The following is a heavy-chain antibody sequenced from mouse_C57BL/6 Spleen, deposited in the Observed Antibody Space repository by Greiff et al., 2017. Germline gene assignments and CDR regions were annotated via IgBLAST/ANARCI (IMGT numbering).Heavy chain of an antibody. D-gene: IGHD1-1*01. CDR3: AKWDDSSSDGFAY. Sequence: QVQLQEPGAELVKPGASVKLSCKASGYTFTSYWMHWVKQRPGQGLEWIGMIRPNSGSTNYNEKFKSKATLTVDKSSSTAYMQLSSLTSEDSAVYYCAKWDDSSSDGFAYWGQGTLVTVSA. V-gene: IGHV1-64*01. CDR1: GYTFTSYW. J-gene: IGHJ3*01. CDR2: IRPNSGST.